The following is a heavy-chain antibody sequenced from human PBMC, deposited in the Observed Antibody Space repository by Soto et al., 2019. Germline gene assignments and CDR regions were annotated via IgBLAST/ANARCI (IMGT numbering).Heavy chain of an antibody. V-gene: IGHV4-38-2*01. J-gene: IGHJ3*02. CDR3: ARRNLGATPDAFDI. Sequence: ASETLSLTCAVSGYSISSGYYWGWIRQPPGKGLEWIGSIYHSGSTYYNPSLKSRVTISVDTSKNQFSLKLSSVTAADTAVYYCARRNLGATPDAFDIWGQGTMVTVSS. D-gene: IGHD1-26*01. CDR2: IYHSGST. CDR1: GYSISSGYY.